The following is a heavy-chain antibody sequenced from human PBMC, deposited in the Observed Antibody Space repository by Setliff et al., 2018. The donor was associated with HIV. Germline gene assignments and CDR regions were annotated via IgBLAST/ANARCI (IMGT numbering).Heavy chain of an antibody. CDR3: ARQAWHYDRDGYFIDY. CDR2: IYQTGNT. CDR1: GYSINNGYY. D-gene: IGHD3-22*01. J-gene: IGHJ4*02. Sequence: PSQTLSLTCSVSGYSINNGYYWGWIRQSPGKGLEWVATIYQTGNTYYSPSLKSRVTVSTDMSRNQFSVKLNSATAADTAVYYCARQAWHYDRDGYFIDYWGQGMLVTVSS. V-gene: IGHV4-38-2*02.